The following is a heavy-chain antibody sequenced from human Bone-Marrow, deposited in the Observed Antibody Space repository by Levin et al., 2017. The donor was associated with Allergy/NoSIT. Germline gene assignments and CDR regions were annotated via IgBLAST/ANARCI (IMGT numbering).Heavy chain of an antibody. V-gene: IGHV4-39*07. CDR2: IYNSGSP. D-gene: IGHD1-26*01. Sequence: GSLRLSCTVSGGSITNGGYYWGWIRQPPGKGLEWIGTIYNSGSPYYNPSLKSRVTISADTSKNQCSLKLTSVTAADTAVYFCVGSGSYYMGFDFWGQGALVTVSS. CDR3: VGSGSYYMGFDF. J-gene: IGHJ4*01. CDR1: GGSITNGGYY.